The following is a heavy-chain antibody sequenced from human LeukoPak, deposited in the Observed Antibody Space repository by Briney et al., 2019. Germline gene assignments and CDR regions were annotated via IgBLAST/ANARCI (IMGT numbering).Heavy chain of an antibody. CDR2: ISGSGGST. V-gene: IGHV3-23*01. CDR3: AKDSRSSSWLLTHYYYYYMDV. D-gene: IGHD6-13*01. CDR1: GFTFSSYA. Sequence: PGGSLRLSCAASGFTFSSYAMSWVRQAPGKGLEWVSAISGSGGSTYYADSVKGRFTISRDNSKNTLYLQMNSLRAEDTAVYYCAKDSRSSSWLLTHYYYYYMDVWGKGTTVTVSS. J-gene: IGHJ6*03.